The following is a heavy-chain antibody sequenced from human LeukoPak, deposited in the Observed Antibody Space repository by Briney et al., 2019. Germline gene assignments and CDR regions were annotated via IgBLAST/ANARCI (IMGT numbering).Heavy chain of an antibody. CDR2: IYYSGST. Sequence: PSETLSLTCTVSGGSIGSSSYYWGWIRQPPGKGLEWIGYIYYSGSTNYNPSLKSRVTISVDTSKNQFSLKLSSVTAADTAVYYCARFSTLWFGESDAFDIWGQGTMVTVSS. CDR1: GGSIGSSSYY. V-gene: IGHV4-61*05. D-gene: IGHD3-10*01. J-gene: IGHJ3*02. CDR3: ARFSTLWFGESDAFDI.